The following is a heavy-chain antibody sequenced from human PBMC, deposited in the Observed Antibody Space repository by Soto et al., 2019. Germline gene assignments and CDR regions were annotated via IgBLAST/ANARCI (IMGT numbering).Heavy chain of an antibody. CDR3: ARGHIVVVPTLGWFDP. CDR2: MFHSGKT. CDR1: VYSISIGYY. D-gene: IGHD2-2*01. J-gene: IGHJ5*02. Sequence: PPETLCLTCAFSVYSISIGYYSGWVRQPPVKGLEWLGSMFHSGKTYYNPSLKSRLTISVDTSKNQFSLKLNSVTAADTAVYYCARGHIVVVPTLGWFDPWGQGTMFTVSS. V-gene: IGHV4-38-2*01.